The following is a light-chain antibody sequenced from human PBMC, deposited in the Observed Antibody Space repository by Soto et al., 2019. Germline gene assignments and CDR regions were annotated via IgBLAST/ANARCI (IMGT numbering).Light chain of an antibody. CDR1: SSVVGGYNH. V-gene: IGLV2-11*01. Sequence: QSVLTQPRSVSGSPGQSVTISCTGTSSVVGGYNHVSWYQQHPGKAPKLMIYDVSKRPSGVPDRFSGSKSGNTASLTISGLQAEDEADYYCCSYAGSYTGVFVTGTMVTVL. CDR2: DVS. CDR3: CSYAGSYTGV. J-gene: IGLJ1*01.